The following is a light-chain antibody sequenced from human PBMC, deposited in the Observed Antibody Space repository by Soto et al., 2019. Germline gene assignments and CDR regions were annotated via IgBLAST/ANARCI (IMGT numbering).Light chain of an antibody. CDR2: EVN. Sequence: QSALTQPPSASGSPGQSVTISCTGTSSDVGYYNYVSWYQQHPGKAPKLMIYEVNKRPSGVPDRFSGSKSGYTASLTVSGLQAEDEADYYCSSHAGYNNFYVFGTGTKLTVL. J-gene: IGLJ1*01. CDR3: SSHAGYNNFYV. CDR1: SSDVGYYNY. V-gene: IGLV2-8*01.